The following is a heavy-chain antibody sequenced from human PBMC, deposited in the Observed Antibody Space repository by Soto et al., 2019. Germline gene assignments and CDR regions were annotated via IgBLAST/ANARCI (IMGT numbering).Heavy chain of an antibody. D-gene: IGHD2-2*01. J-gene: IGHJ4*02. CDR2: ISSSSSTI. CDR3: ARELEYGALL. V-gene: IGHV3-48*01. Sequence: LRLSCAASGFTFSSYSMNWVRQAPGKGLEWVSYISSSSSTIYYADSVKGRLTISRDNSKNTLYLQMNSLRAEDTAVYYCARELEYGALLWGQGTLVTSPQ. CDR1: GFTFSSYS.